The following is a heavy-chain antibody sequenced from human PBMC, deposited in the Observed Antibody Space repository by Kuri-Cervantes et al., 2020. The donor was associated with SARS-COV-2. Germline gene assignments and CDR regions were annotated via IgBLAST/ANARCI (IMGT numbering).Heavy chain of an antibody. Sequence: GGSLRLSCAASGFTFSDYYMSWIRQAPGKGLEWVSYISSSGSTIYYADSVKGRFTISRDNAKNSLYLQMNSLRAEDTAVYYCARETYYYDSSGYNLEGFDYWGQGTLVTVSS. V-gene: IGHV3-11*04. CDR2: ISSSGSTI. CDR3: ARETYYYDSSGYNLEGFDY. D-gene: IGHD3-22*01. CDR1: GFTFSDYY. J-gene: IGHJ4*02.